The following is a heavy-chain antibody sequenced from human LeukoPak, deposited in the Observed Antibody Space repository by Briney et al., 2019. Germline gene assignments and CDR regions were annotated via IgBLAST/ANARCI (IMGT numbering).Heavy chain of an antibody. CDR1: GDSLSSGDYY. Sequence: SQTLSLTCTVSGDSLSSGDYYWSWIRQPPGKCLEWIGYIYYRESTYYNPYLKSRVTISVDTSKNQFSLKPRSVTAAYTALYYCARDRTGVYSDKGAQGTLVTLSS. J-gene: IGHJ4*02. CDR3: ARDRTGVYSDK. V-gene: IGHV4-30-4*08. D-gene: IGHD5-12*01. CDR2: IYYREST.